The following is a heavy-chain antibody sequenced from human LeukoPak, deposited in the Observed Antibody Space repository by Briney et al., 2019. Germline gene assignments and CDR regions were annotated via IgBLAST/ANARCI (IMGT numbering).Heavy chain of an antibody. CDR3: ARDFDYYDSSGYYAYFQH. J-gene: IGHJ1*01. CDR1: GFTFSSYS. CDR2: ISSSSSTI. V-gene: IGHV3-48*01. Sequence: GGSLRLSCAASGFTFSSYSMDWVRQAPGKGLEWVSYISSSSSTIYYADSVKGRFTISRDNAKNSLYLQMNSLRAEDTAVYYCARDFDYYDSSGYYAYFQHWGQGTLVTVSS. D-gene: IGHD3-22*01.